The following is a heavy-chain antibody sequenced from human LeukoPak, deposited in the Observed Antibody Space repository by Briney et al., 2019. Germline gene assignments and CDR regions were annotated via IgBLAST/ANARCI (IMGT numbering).Heavy chain of an antibody. V-gene: IGHV4-59*01. J-gene: IGHJ4*02. CDR2: IYYSGST. CDR1: GGSISSYY. CDR3: ARVDYGGNSDY. D-gene: IGHD4-23*01. Sequence: PSETLSLTCTVSGGSISSYYWSWIRQAPGKGLEWIGYIYYSGSTNYNPSLKSRVTISVDTSKNQFSLKLSSVTAADTAVYYCARVDYGGNSDYWGQGTPVTVSS.